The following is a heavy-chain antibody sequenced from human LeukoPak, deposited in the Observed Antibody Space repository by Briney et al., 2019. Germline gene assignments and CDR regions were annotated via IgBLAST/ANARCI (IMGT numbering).Heavy chain of an antibody. CDR2: INHSGST. Sequence: KTSETLSLTCAVYGGSFSGYYWSWIRQPPGKGLEWIGEINHSGSTNYNPSLKSRVTISVDTSKNQFSLKLSSVTAADTAVYYCARAPGRIAVAGTGRKTDYWGQGTLVTVSS. D-gene: IGHD6-19*01. V-gene: IGHV4-34*01. J-gene: IGHJ4*02. CDR1: GGSFSGYY. CDR3: ARAPGRIAVAGTGRKTDY.